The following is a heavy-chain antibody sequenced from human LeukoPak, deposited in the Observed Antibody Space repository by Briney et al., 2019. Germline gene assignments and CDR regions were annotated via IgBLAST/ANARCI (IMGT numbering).Heavy chain of an antibody. V-gene: IGHV4-30-4*08. CDR3: TRAGQYYYDSSGLGDAFDI. D-gene: IGHD3-22*01. CDR1: GGSIRSGDYY. CDR2: IYYSGST. J-gene: IGHJ3*02. Sequence: SETQSLTCTVSGGSIRSGDYYWSWIRQPPGKGLEWIGYIYYSGSTYYNPSLKSRVTISVDTSKNQFSLKLSSVTAADTAVYYCTRAGQYYYDSSGLGDAFDIWGQGTMVTVSS.